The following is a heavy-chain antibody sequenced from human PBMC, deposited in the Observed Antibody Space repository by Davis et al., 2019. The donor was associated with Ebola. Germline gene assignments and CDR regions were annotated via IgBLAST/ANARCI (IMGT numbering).Heavy chain of an antibody. D-gene: IGHD3-10*01. Sequence: SETLSLTCAVYGGSFSGNYWRCIRQPQGKLLEWIGKINHSGSTNYNPSLKSRVTISVDTSKNQFSLKLSSVTAADTAVYYCARHVLLWVGELLYYYYGMDVWGKGTTVSVSS. CDR2: INHSGST. V-gene: IGHV4-34*01. CDR1: GGSFSGNY. CDR3: ARHVLLWVGELLYYYYGMDV. J-gene: IGHJ6*04.